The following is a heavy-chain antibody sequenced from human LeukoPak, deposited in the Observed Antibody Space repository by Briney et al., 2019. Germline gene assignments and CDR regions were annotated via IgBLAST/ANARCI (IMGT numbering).Heavy chain of an antibody. J-gene: IGHJ6*02. CDR1: GFSLSTSGMC. V-gene: IGHV2-70*01. D-gene: IGHD3-10*01. CDR2: IDWDDDK. Sequence: QTLSLTCTFSGFSLSTSGMCVTWIRQPPGKALEWLALIDWDDDKYYSTSLKTRLTISKDTSKNQVVLTMTSMDPVDTATYYCARITLVRRLIREVSYYGMDVWGQGTEVTVSS. CDR3: ARITLVRRLIREVSYYGMDV.